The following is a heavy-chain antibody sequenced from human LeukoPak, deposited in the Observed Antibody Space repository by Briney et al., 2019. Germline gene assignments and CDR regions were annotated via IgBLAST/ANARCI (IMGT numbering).Heavy chain of an antibody. J-gene: IGHJ4*02. Sequence: PSETLSLTCTVSGGSISSSSYYWGWIRQPPGKGLEWIGSIYYSGSTYYNPSLKSRVTISVDTSKNQFSLKLSSVTAADTAVYYCARRSVAYSYDSSGYSPVYYFDYWGQGTLVTVSS. CDR1: GGSISSSSYY. CDR3: ARRSVAYSYDSSGYSPVYYFDY. CDR2: IYYSGST. D-gene: IGHD3-22*01. V-gene: IGHV4-39*07.